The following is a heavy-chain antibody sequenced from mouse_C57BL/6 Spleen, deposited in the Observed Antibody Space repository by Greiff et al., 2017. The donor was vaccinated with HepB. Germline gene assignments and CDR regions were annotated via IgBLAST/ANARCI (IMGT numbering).Heavy chain of an antibody. J-gene: IGHJ4*01. Sequence: EVKLMESGGGLVQSGRSLRLSCATSGFTFSDFYMEWVRQAPGKGLEWIAASRNKANDYTTEYSASVKGRFIVSRDTSQSILYLQMNALRAEDTAIDYCARDALTVYAMDYWGQGTSVTVSS. D-gene: IGHD4-1*01. CDR3: ARDALTVYAMDY. V-gene: IGHV7-1*01. CDR1: GFTFSDFY. CDR2: SRNKANDYTT.